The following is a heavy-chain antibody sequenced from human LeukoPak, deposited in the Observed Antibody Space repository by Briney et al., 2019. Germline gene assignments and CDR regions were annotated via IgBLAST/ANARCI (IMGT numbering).Heavy chain of an antibody. CDR1: GGSISSGSYY. CDR3: ARKTCSGGSCYFTRGYYYYYMDV. D-gene: IGHD2-15*01. CDR2: IYYSGST. Sequence: PSQTLSLTCTVSGGSISSGSYYWSWIRQPPGKGLEWIGSIYYSGSTYYNPSLKSRVTISVDTSKNQFSLKLSSVTAADTAVYYCARKTCSGGSCYFTRGYYYYYMDVWGKGTTVTVSS. V-gene: IGHV4-39*07. J-gene: IGHJ6*03.